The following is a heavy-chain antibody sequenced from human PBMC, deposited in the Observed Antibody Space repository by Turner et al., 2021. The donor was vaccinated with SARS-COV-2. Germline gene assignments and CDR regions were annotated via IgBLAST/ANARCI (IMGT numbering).Heavy chain of an antibody. CDR1: GGHLNNPLYS. J-gene: IGHJ5*02. Sequence: QLQLQESGPRLVKPSGTLSLTCAVSGGHLNNPLYSWGWIRQPPGKGLEWIGRVFQTGCTYYKTSRKRRVAISIDTSKNHFSLRLNSVTAADTAVYYCARHEVNSYDASGYYTSPWGQGILVTVSS. V-gene: IGHV4-39*01. CDR3: ARHEVNSYDASGYYTSP. D-gene: IGHD3-22*01. CDR2: VFQTGCT.